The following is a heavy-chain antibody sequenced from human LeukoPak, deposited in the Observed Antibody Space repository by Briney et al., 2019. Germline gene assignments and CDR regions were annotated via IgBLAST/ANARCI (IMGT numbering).Heavy chain of an antibody. CDR2: IYYSGST. J-gene: IGHJ6*03. D-gene: IGHD5-18*01. CDR1: GGSISSYY. Sequence: PSETLSLTCTVSGGSISSYYWSWIRQPPGKGLEWIGYIYYSGSTNYNPSLKSRVTISVDTSKNQFSLKLSSVTAADTAVYYCARGGGYSYGYTYYYYMDVWAKGPRSPSP. CDR3: ARGGGYSYGYTYYYYMDV. V-gene: IGHV4-59*01.